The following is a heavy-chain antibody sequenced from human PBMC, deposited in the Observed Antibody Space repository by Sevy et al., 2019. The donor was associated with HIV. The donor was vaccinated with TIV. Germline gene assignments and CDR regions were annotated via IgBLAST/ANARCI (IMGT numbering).Heavy chain of an antibody. CDR1: GYTFTGYY. D-gene: IGHD5-18*01. V-gene: IGHV1-2*02. J-gene: IGHJ4*02. CDR3: ARDVGGGYSYGTFDY. CDR2: INPNSGGT. Sequence: ASVKVSCKASGYTFTGYYMHWVRQAPGQGLEWMGWINPNSGGTNYAQNFQGRVTMTRDTSIVTAYMELNRLKSDDTAVYYCARDVGGGYSYGTFDYSGQGTLVTVSS.